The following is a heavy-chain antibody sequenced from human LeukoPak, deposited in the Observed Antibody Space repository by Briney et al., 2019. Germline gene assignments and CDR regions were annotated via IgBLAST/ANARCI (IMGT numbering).Heavy chain of an antibody. CDR1: RYNLCGYA. J-gene: IGHJ4*02. CDR3: VREAVHDSSGYPFDF. V-gene: IGHV3-23*01. D-gene: IGHD3-22*01. CDR2: FGGSGDLT. Sequence: GGSLRLSCAESRYNLCGYAMNWVPQAPGKGLEVVSAFGGSGDLTHYAGSVKGRFTISRDNSKNTLSLQMTSLRAEDTTVYCCVREAVHDSSGYPFDFWGQGTQVTVSS.